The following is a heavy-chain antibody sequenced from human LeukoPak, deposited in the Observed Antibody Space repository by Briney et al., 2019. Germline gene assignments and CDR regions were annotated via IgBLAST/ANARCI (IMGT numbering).Heavy chain of an antibody. D-gene: IGHD3-22*01. CDR3: AKAGLIYYYDSSGYYEGEYFDY. CDR2: ISYDGSNK. CDR1: GFTFSSYG. Sequence: GGSLRLSCAASGFTFSSYGIHWVRQAPGKGLEWVAVISYDGSNKYYADSVKGRFTISRDNSKNTLYLQMNSLRAEDTAVYYCAKAGLIYYYDSSGYYEGEYFDYWGQGTLVTVSS. J-gene: IGHJ4*02. V-gene: IGHV3-30*18.